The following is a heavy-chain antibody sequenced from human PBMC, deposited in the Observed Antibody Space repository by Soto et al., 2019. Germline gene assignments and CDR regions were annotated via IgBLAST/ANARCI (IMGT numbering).Heavy chain of an antibody. CDR1: GDSVSSDSAA. D-gene: IGHD1-26*01. V-gene: IGHV6-1*01. J-gene: IGHJ5*02. CDR3: ARSSPVIGANWFDP. Sequence: SQTLSLTCAISGDSVSSDSAAWNWIRQSPSRGLEWLGRTYYRSKWYNDYALSVKSRITINPDTSTNQFSLQLKSVTPEDTAVYYCARSSPVIGANWFDPWGQGTLVTVSS. CDR2: TYYRSKWYN.